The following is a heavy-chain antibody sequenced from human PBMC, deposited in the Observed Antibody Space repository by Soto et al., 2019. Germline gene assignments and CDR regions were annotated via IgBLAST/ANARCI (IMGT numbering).Heavy chain of an antibody. D-gene: IGHD5-12*01. CDR3: AKVGPYRTSNRFDP. CDR1: GFTFSSYA. J-gene: IGHJ5*02. Sequence: EVQLLESGGGLVQPGGSLRLSCAASGFTFSSYAMSWVRQAPGKVLEWVSGISGGGASTYYADSGKGRLTISRDNSKNTLYLQMNSLRADDTAVYYCAKVGPYRTSNRFDPWGQGTLVTVSS. CDR2: ISGGGAST. V-gene: IGHV3-23*01.